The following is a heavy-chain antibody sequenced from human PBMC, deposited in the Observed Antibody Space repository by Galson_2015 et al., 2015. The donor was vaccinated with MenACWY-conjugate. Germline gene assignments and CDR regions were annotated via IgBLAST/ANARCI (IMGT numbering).Heavy chain of an antibody. CDR3: AKGAGGVAGNRVFDD. D-gene: IGHD4-23*01. V-gene: IGHV3-7*03. J-gene: IGHJ4*02. CDR1: GFTFSNYW. CDR2: IKEDGTDK. Sequence: SLRLSCAASGFTFSNYWMTWVRQAPGKGLEWLTKIKEDGTDKYYVDSVRGRFTISRDNAKNSLYLQMNSLRVDDTALYYCAKGAGGVAGNRVFDDWGQGTLVTVSS.